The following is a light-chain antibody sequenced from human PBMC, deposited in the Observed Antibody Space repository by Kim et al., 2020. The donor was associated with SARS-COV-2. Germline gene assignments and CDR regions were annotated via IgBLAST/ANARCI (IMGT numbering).Light chain of an antibody. CDR3: QQYSSSPAT. J-gene: IGKJ1*01. V-gene: IGKV3-20*01. CDR2: GAS. Sequence: SQGERATLSGRASQSVSSNYLAWYQKKPGQAPRLLIYGASSRATGIPDRFSGSGSGTDFTLTITRLEPEDFAVYYCQQYSSSPATFGQGTKVDIK. CDR1: QSVSSNY.